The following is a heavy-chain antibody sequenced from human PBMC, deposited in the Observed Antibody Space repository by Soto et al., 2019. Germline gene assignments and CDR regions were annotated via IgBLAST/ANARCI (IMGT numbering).Heavy chain of an antibody. D-gene: IGHD6-13*01. CDR3: AREGGSWYGLVNWFDP. CDR1: GGSFSGYY. V-gene: IGHV4-34*01. Sequence: PSETLSLTCAVYGGSFSGYYWSWIRQPPGKGLEWIGEINHSGSTNYNPSLKSRVTISVDTSKNQFSLKLSSVTAADTAVYYCAREGGSWYGLVNWFDPWGQGTLVTVSS. CDR2: INHSGST. J-gene: IGHJ5*02.